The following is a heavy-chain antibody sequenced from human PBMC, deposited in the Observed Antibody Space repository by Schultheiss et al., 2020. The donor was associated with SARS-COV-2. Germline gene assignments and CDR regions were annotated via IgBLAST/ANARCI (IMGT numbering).Heavy chain of an antibody. V-gene: IGHV4-61*01. J-gene: IGHJ6*02. CDR2: IYYSGST. D-gene: IGHD3-3*01. CDR1: GGSVSSDSYY. CDR3: AAYDFWSTYGMDV. Sequence: SETLSLTCTVSGGSVSSDSYYWSWIRQPPGKGLEWIGYIYYSGSTNYNPSLKSRVTISVDTSKNQFSLKLSSVTAADTAVYYCAAYDFWSTYGMDVWGQGTTVTVSS.